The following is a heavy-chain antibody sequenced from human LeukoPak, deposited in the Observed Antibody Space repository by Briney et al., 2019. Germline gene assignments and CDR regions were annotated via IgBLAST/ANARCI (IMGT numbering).Heavy chain of an antibody. D-gene: IGHD3-16*02. J-gene: IGHJ4*02. CDR1: GYTFTSYG. V-gene: IGHV1-18*01. CDR3: ARDEDWPDYRYYFDY. Sequence: VASVKVSCKASGYTFTSYGISWVRQAPGQGLEWMGWISAYNGNTNYAQKLQDRVTMTTDTSTSTAYMELRSLRSDDTAVYYCARDEDWPDYRYYFDYWGQGTLVTVSS. CDR2: ISAYNGNT.